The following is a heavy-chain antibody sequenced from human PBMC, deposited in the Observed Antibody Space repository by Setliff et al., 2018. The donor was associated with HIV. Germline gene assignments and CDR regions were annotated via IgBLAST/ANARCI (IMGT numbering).Heavy chain of an antibody. V-gene: IGHV4-34*08. CDR3: AISIVGVTSEMY. D-gene: IGHD2-21*02. CDR1: GFIFSDHD. Sequence: LSCAASGFIFSDHDMDWVRQAPGKGLEWVGRSLNKADNGNINYNPSLKSRVTVSVDTSKTQYSLKMISVTAADTAMYYCAISIVGVTSEMYWAQGTLVTVSS. CDR2: SLNKADNGNI. J-gene: IGHJ4*02.